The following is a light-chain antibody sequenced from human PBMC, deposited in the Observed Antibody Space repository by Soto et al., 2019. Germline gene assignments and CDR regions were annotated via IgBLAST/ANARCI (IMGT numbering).Light chain of an antibody. Sequence: EIVLTQSPGTLSLYTGERATLSCRASQSISTYLAGYQQKPRQAPRLLIYGVSSRAAGIPDRFSGSGSGTDFTLTISRLEPEDFAVFYCQQYGSSLPWTFGQGTKVDI. CDR1: QSISTY. J-gene: IGKJ1*01. V-gene: IGKV3-20*01. CDR3: QQYGSSLPWT. CDR2: GVS.